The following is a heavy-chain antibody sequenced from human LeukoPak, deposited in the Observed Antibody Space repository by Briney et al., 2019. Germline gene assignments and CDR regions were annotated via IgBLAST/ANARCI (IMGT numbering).Heavy chain of an antibody. Sequence: PGGSLRLSCAASGFTFSSYEMNWVRQAPGKGLEWVSYISSSGSSIYYADSVKGRFTISRDNAKNSLYLQMNSLRAEDMAVYYCARGVNYYDSSGYYFSYWGQGTLVTVSS. D-gene: IGHD3-22*01. CDR1: GFTFSSYE. CDR3: ARGVNYYDSSGYYFSY. V-gene: IGHV3-48*03. CDR2: ISSSGSSI. J-gene: IGHJ4*02.